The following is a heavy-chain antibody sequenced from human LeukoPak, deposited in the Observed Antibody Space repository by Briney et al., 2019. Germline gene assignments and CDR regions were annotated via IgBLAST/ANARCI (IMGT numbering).Heavy chain of an antibody. Sequence: ASVKVSCKASGYTFTSYAMNWVRQAPGQGLEWMGWINTNTGNPTYAQGFTGRFVFSLDTSVSTAYLQISSLKAEDTAEYYCARGSYGYFFYYYYGMDVWGQGTTVTVSS. CDR2: INTNTGNP. V-gene: IGHV7-4-1*02. D-gene: IGHD5-18*01. J-gene: IGHJ6*02. CDR1: GYTFTSYA. CDR3: ARGSYGYFFYYYYGMDV.